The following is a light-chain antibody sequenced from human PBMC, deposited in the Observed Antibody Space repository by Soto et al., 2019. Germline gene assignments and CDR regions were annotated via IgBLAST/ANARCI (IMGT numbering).Light chain of an antibody. CDR3: QQRSNWPRT. J-gene: IGKJ1*01. CDR2: DAS. Sequence: EIVLTQSPANLSLSPGEGATLSCRASQSVSSYLAWYQQKPGQAPRLLIYDASNRATGIPARFSGSGSGTDFTLTISSLEPEDFAIYYCQQRSNWPRTFGQGTKVEIK. CDR1: QSVSSY. V-gene: IGKV3-11*01.